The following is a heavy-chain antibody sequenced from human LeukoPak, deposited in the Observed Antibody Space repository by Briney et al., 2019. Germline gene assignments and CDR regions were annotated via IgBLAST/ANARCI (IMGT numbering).Heavy chain of an antibody. CDR2: IYSGGST. CDR3: ARDNGGNSPYYYYGMDV. V-gene: IGHV3-66*01. Sequence: PGGSLRLSCAASGFTVSSNYMSWVRQAPGKGLEWVSVIYSGGSTYYADSVKGKFTISRDNSKNTLYLQMNSLRAEDTAVYYCARDNGGNSPYYYYGMDVWGQGTTVTVSS. J-gene: IGHJ6*02. D-gene: IGHD4-23*01. CDR1: GFTVSSNY.